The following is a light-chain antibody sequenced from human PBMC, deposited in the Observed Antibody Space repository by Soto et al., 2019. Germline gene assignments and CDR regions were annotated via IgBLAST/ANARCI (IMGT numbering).Light chain of an antibody. Sequence: QSVLTQPASVPGSPGQSITISCTGTSSDIGAYNYVSWYQQHPGKAPKLMIYEVSQRPSGVPDRFSGSKSGNTASLTVSGLQAEDEADYYCSSYAGGNNYVFGTGTKVTVL. CDR1: SSDIGAYNY. CDR2: EVS. CDR3: SSYAGGNNYV. V-gene: IGLV2-8*01. J-gene: IGLJ1*01.